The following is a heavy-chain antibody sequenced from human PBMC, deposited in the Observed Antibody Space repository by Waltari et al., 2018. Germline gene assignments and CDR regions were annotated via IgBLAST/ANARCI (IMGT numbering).Heavy chain of an antibody. J-gene: IGHJ4*02. D-gene: IGHD6-13*01. V-gene: IGHV3-23*01. CDR3: AKDLGAIAAAGMGY. Sequence: EVQLLESGGGLVQPGGSLRLSCAASGFTFSSYAMSWVRQAPGKGLEWGSAISGSGGSTYYADSVKGRFTISRDNSKNTLYLQMNSLGAEDTAMYYCAKDLGAIAAAGMGYWGQGTLVTVSS. CDR2: ISGSGGST. CDR1: GFTFSSYA.